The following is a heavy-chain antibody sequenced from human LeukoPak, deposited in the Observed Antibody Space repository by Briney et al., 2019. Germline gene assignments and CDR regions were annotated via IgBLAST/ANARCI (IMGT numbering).Heavy chain of an antibody. Sequence: GASVKVSCKASGGTFSSYAISWVRQAPGQGLEWMGGIIPIFGTANYAQKLQGRVTMTTDTSTSTAYMELRSLRSDDTAVYYCARALITFGGVIADNWGQGTLVTVSS. CDR2: IIPIFGTA. CDR1: GGTFSSYA. V-gene: IGHV1-69*05. D-gene: IGHD3-16*02. CDR3: ARALITFGGVIADN. J-gene: IGHJ4*02.